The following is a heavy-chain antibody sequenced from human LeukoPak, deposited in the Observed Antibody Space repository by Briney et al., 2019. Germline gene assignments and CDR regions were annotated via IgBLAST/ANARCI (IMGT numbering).Heavy chain of an antibody. D-gene: IGHD3-10*01. V-gene: IGHV5-51*01. Sequence: GESLKISCKGSGNNFTSYWIGWVRQMPGRGLEWMGIIFPDDSDTRYSPSFQGQVIISADKSTSTAYLQWSSLKASDTAMYYCARPPTGRGRYYYYFLDVWGKGTTVTISS. J-gene: IGHJ6*03. CDR2: IFPDDSDT. CDR3: ARPPTGRGRYYYYFLDV. CDR1: GNNFTSYW.